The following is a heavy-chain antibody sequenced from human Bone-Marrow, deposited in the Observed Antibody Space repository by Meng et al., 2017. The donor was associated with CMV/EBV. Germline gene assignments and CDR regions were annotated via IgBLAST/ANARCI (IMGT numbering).Heavy chain of an antibody. CDR1: GGTFSSYA. CDR2: IIPIFGTA. D-gene: IGHD2-2*01. J-gene: IGHJ3*02. Sequence: SVKVSCKASGGTFSSYAISWVRQAPGQGREWMGGIIPIFGTANYAQKFQGRVTITTDESTSTAYMELSSLRSEDTAVYYCARAVVVPAAILIFDAFDIWGQGTMVTVSS. CDR3: ARAVVVPAAILIFDAFDI. V-gene: IGHV1-69*05.